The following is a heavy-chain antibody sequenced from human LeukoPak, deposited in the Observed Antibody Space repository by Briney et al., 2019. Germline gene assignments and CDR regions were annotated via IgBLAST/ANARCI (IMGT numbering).Heavy chain of an antibody. J-gene: IGHJ4*02. CDR3: ARDWYCSSTSCYFLDY. D-gene: IGHD2-2*01. CDR1: GYTFTSYG. CDR2: ISAYNGNT. Sequence: ASVKVSCKASGYTFTSYGISWVRQAPGQGLEWMGWISAYNGNTNYAQKLQGRVTMTTDTSTSTAYMELRSLRSDDTAVYYCARDWYCSSTSCYFLDYWAREPWSPSPQ. V-gene: IGHV1-18*04.